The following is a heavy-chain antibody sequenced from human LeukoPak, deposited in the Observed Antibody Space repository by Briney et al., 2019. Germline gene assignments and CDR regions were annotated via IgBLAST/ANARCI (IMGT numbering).Heavy chain of an antibody. Sequence: SETLSLTCTVSGGSISSYYWGWIRQPPGKGLEWIGSIYYSGSTYYNPSLKSRVTISVDTSKNQFSLKLSSVTAADTAVYYCARGPPPGPWGQGTLVTVSS. CDR1: GGSISSYY. J-gene: IGHJ4*02. CDR2: IYYSGST. CDR3: ARGPPPGP. V-gene: IGHV4-39*01.